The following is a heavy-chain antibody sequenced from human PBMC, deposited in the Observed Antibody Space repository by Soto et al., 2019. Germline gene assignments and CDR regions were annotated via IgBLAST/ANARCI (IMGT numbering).Heavy chain of an antibody. Sequence: QVQLVQSGAEVKRPGASVKVSCKASGYSFTSTGISWVRQAPGQGPEWMGWTSTFNGEAKYAQKLQGRVTMTTDTSTTTAYMELRSLTSDDTAVYYCAKMPRTAAGTSRWFDPWGQGTLVTVSS. CDR1: GYSFTSTG. V-gene: IGHV1-18*01. CDR2: TSTFNGEA. D-gene: IGHD6-13*01. CDR3: AKMPRTAAGTSRWFDP. J-gene: IGHJ5*02.